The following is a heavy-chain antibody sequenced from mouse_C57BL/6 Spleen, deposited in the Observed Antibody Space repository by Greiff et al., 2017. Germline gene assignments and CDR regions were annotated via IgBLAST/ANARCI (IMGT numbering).Heavy chain of an antibody. CDR2: INYDGSST. D-gene: IGHD2-5*01. V-gene: IGHV5-16*01. CDR1: GFTFSDYY. J-gene: IGHJ1*03. Sequence: DVKLVESEGGLVQPGSSMKLSCTASGFTFSDYYMAWVRQVPEKGLEWVANINYDGSSTYYLDSLKSRFIISRDNAKNILYLQMSSLKSEDTATYYCAREGAYSNYDWYFDVWGTGTTVTVSS. CDR3: AREGAYSNYDWYFDV.